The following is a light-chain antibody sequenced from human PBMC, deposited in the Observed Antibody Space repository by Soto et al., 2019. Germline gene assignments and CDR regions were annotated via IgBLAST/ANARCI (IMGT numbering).Light chain of an antibody. CDR2: TAS. J-gene: IGKJ2*01. V-gene: IGKV1-39*01. Sequence: DIQMTQSPSSLSASVGDRVTITCRASQTISDYLAWYQQKPGQAPNLLIYTASSLQSGVPSRFSGSGSGTDFTLTISSLQPEDFATYYCQQSYRTPYTFGQGTKLEIK. CDR3: QQSYRTPYT. CDR1: QTISDY.